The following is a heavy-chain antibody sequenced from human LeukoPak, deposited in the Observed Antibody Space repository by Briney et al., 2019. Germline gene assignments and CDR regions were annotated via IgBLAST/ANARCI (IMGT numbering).Heavy chain of an antibody. V-gene: IGHV1-46*01. CDR3: ARDLSTNLPTYYFDY. CDR1: GYTFTSCY. J-gene: IGHJ4*02. CDR2: TSPSGGST. Sequence: ASVKISCKASGYTFTSCYMHCVRQAPGQGLEWMGITSPSGGSTSYAQKFQGRVTMTRDTSTSTVYMELSSLRSEDTAVYYCARDLSTNLPTYYFDYWGQGTLVTVSS. D-gene: IGHD2-2*01.